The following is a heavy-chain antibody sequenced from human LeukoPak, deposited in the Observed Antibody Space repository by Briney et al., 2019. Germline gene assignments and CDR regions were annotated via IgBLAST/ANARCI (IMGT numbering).Heavy chain of an antibody. J-gene: IGHJ6*02. V-gene: IGHV3-23*01. Sequence: QSGGSLRLSCAASAFTFSTYAMNWVRQAPGKGLEWVSSISSGGGTTYYADSVKGRFTISRDNSKNTLYLQMNSLRPEDTAMYYCANAVCTTSSCSGFYGMYVWGQGTTVAVSS. CDR3: ANAVCTTSSCSGFYGMYV. D-gene: IGHD2-2*01. CDR2: ISSGGGTT. CDR1: AFTFSTYA.